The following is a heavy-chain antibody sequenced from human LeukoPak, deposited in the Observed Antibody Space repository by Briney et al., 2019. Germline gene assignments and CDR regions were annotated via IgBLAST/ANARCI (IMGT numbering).Heavy chain of an antibody. CDR1: GFTFSSYS. V-gene: IGHV3-21*01. D-gene: IGHD3-22*01. Sequence: GGSLRLPCAASGFTFSSYSMNWVRQAPGKGLEWVSSISSSSSYIYYADSVKGRFTISRDNAKNSLYLQMNSLRAEDTAVYYCARAYDSSGYPHYWGQGTLVTVSS. CDR3: ARAYDSSGYPHY. J-gene: IGHJ4*02. CDR2: ISSSSSYI.